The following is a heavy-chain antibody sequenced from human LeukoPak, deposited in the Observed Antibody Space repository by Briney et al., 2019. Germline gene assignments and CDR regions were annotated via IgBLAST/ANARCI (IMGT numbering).Heavy chain of an antibody. CDR2: MYSGGST. CDR3: ARNSGSRAIDY. Sequence: PGGSLRLSCAASGLIVSSNYMSWVRQAPGKGLEWVSLMYSGGSTYYADSVKGRFTISRDNSKNTLYLQMNGLRPEDTAVYYCARNSGSRAIDYWGQGTLVTVSS. CDR1: GLIVSSNY. V-gene: IGHV3-53*01. D-gene: IGHD1-26*01. J-gene: IGHJ4*02.